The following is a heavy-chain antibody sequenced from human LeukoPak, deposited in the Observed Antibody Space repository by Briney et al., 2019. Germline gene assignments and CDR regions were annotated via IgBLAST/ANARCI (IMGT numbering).Heavy chain of an antibody. CDR3: AGLIAVAGTNAFDI. Sequence: PSETLSLTCAVSGYSISSGYYWGWIRQPPGKGLEWIVSIYHSGSTYYNPSLKSRVTISVDTSKNQFSLKLSSVTAADTAVYYCAGLIAVAGTNAFDIWGQGTMVTVSS. CDR1: GYSISSGYY. J-gene: IGHJ3*02. D-gene: IGHD6-19*01. CDR2: IYHSGST. V-gene: IGHV4-38-2*01.